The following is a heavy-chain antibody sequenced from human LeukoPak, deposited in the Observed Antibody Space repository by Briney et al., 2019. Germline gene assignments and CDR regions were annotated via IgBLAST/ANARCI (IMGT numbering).Heavy chain of an antibody. CDR1: GYTFTSYA. Sequence: ASVKVSRKASGYTFTSYAMNWVRQAPGQGLEWMGWINTNTGNPTYAQGFTGRFVFSLDTSVSTAYLQINSLKAEDTAVYYCARGDDYGDYERPHYYYYYMDVWGKGTTVTVSS. CDR3: ARGDDYGDYERPHYYYYYMDV. D-gene: IGHD4-17*01. V-gene: IGHV7-4-1*02. J-gene: IGHJ6*03. CDR2: INTNTGNP.